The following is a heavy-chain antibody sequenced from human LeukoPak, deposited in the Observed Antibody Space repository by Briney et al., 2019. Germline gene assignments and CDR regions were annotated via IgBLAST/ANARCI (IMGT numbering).Heavy chain of an antibody. J-gene: IGHJ5*01. V-gene: IGHV3-74*01. D-gene: IGHD3-10*01. CDR1: GFSFSSYW. Sequence: GESLTLSCAASGFSFSSYWMHWVRHAPGKGLVCVSRIKTDGSSTSYADSVKGRFTISRDNAKNTLYLQMNSLRAEDTAVYYCAREGYYGSAALYSWGHGTLVTVSS. CDR2: IKTDGSST. CDR3: AREGYYGSAALYS.